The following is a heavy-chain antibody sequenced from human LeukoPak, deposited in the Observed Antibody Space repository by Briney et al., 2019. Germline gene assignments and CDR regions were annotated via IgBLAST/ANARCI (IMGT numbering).Heavy chain of an antibody. V-gene: IGHV1-18*01. Sequence: ASVKVSCKASGYTFTSYGITWVRQAPGQGLEWMGWISRHNSKTNYAQKLQGRVTMTTDTSTSTAYMELRSLRSDDTAVYYCARGLELLFYWGQGTLVTVSS. CDR3: ARGLELLFY. CDR1: GYTFTSYG. D-gene: IGHD1-26*01. CDR2: ISRHNSKT. J-gene: IGHJ4*02.